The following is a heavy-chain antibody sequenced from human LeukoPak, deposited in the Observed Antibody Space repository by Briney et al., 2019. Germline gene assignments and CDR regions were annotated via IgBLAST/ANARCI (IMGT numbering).Heavy chain of an antibody. CDR1: GGSISSSGYY. D-gene: IGHD1-26*01. V-gene: IGHV4-39*01. J-gene: IGHJ5*02. CDR3: ARHEYSGSYYGLSWFDP. Sequence: SETLSLTCTVSGGSISSSGYYWGWIRQPPGKGLEWIASIYYSGTTYYNPSLKSRVTISVDTSKNQLSLKLSSLTAADTAVHYCARHEYSGSYYGLSWFDPWGQGTLVTVSS. CDR2: IYYSGTT.